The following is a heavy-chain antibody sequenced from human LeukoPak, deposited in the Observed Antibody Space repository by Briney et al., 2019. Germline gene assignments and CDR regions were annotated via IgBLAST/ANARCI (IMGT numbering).Heavy chain of an antibody. J-gene: IGHJ4*02. CDR3: AKARTRGYSYGSFDY. CDR1: GFTFNSYA. CDR2: IRYDGTNK. V-gene: IGHV3-30*02. Sequence: GGSLRLSCAASGFTFNSYAIHWVRQAPGKGLEWVAFIRYDGTNKNYADSVKGRFTISRDNSKNTLYLQMNSLRVEDTAVYYCAKARTRGYSYGSFDYWGQGTLVTVSS. D-gene: IGHD5-18*01.